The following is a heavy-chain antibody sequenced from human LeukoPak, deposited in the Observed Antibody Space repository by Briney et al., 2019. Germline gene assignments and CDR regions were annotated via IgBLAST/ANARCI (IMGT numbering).Heavy chain of an antibody. D-gene: IGHD1/OR15-1a*01. CDR1: GYSFTSYW. CDR3: ARRLPPVSEQREFDY. V-gene: IGHV5-10-1*01. Sequence: GESLKISCKGSGYSFTSYWISWVRQMPGKGLEWMGRIDPSDSYTNYSPSFQGHVTISADKSISTAYLQWSSLKASDTAMYYCARRLPPVSEQREFDYWGQGTLVTVSS. J-gene: IGHJ4*02. CDR2: IDPSDSYT.